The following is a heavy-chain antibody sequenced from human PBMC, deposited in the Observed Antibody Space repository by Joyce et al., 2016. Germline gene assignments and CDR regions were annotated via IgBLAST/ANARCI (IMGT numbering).Heavy chain of an antibody. J-gene: IGHJ5*02. D-gene: IGHD7-27*01. CDR2: INNSGST. V-gene: IGHV4-34*01. Sequence: QVQLQQWGAGLLKPSETPSLTCAVYGGSFSGYYWSWIRQPPGKGLEWIGEINNSGSTNYNPSLKGRVTISVDTSKNQFSLKLSSVTAADTAVYYCARGPRSNWGLVWFDPWGQGTLVTVSS. CDR1: GGSFSGYY. CDR3: ARGPRSNWGLVWFDP.